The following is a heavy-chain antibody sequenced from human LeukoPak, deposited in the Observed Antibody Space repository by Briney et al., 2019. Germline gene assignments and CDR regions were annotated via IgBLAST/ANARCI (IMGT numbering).Heavy chain of an antibody. CDR2: ISGSGGST. J-gene: IGHJ4*02. V-gene: IGHV3-23*01. D-gene: IGHD6-19*01. CDR3: AKSLQDVAVAGTGYDY. Sequence: PGGSLRLSCAASGFTFSSYAMSWVRQAPGKGLEWVSAISGSGGSTYYADSVKGRFTISRDNSKNTLYLQMNSLRAEDTAVYYCAKSLQDVAVAGTGYDYWGQGTLVTVSS. CDR1: GFTFSSYA.